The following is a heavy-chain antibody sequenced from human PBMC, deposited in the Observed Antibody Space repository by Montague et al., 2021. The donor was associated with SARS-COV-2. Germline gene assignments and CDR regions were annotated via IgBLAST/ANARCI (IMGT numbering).Heavy chain of an antibody. CDR2: IYHTGNT. Sequence: SETLSLTCGVSGASVTSTNWWSWVRQPTGKGLEWIGEIYHTGNTNYSPSHKNRVSISLDKSKNQLSLRLNSVTAADTAVYYCASPKEGSGYYMPFDYWGQGILVTVSS. CDR3: ASPKEGSGYYMPFDY. V-gene: IGHV4-4*02. J-gene: IGHJ4*02. CDR1: GASVTSTNW. D-gene: IGHD3-22*01.